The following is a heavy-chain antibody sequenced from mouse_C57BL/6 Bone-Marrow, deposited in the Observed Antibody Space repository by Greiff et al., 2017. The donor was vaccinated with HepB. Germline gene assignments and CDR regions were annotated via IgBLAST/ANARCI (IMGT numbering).Heavy chain of an antibody. CDR3: ASPPYYGNFWFAY. D-gene: IGHD2-10*01. Sequence: QVQLQQPGAELVKPGASVKLSCKASGYTFTSYWMHWVKQRPGQGLEWIGMIHPNSGSTNYNEKFKSKATLTVDKSSSTAYMQLSSLTSEDSAVYYCASPPYYGNFWFAYWGQGTLVTVSA. J-gene: IGHJ3*01. CDR1: GYTFTSYW. V-gene: IGHV1-64*01. CDR2: IHPNSGST.